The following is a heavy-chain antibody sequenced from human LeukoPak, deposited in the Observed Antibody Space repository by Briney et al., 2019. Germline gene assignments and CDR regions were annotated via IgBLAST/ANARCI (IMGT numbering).Heavy chain of an antibody. V-gene: IGHV4-59*08. CDR2: IYYSGST. CDR3: ATDILTGYHAFDI. D-gene: IGHD3-9*01. CDR1: GGSISSYY. Sequence: SETLSLTCTVSGGSISSYYWSWIRQPPGKGLEWIGYIYYSGSTNYNPSLKSRVTISVDTSKNQFSLKLSSVTAADTAVYYCATDILTGYHAFDIWGQGTMVTVSS. J-gene: IGHJ3*02.